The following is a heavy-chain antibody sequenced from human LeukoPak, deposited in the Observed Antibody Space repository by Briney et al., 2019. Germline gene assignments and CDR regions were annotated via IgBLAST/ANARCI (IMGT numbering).Heavy chain of an antibody. Sequence: PGRSLRLSCAASGFTFSSYGMHWVRQAPGKGLEWVAVISYDGSNKYYADSVKGRFTISRDNSKNTLYLQMNSLRAEDTAVYYCAKPSIAYAPRSHFDYWGQGTLVTVSS. V-gene: IGHV3-30*18. D-gene: IGHD6-6*01. CDR1: GFTFSSYG. J-gene: IGHJ4*02. CDR3: AKPSIAYAPRSHFDY. CDR2: ISYDGSNK.